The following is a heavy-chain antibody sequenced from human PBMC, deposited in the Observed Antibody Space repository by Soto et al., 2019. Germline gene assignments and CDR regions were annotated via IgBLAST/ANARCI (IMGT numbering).Heavy chain of an antibody. Sequence: EVQLVESGGGLVQPGGTLRISCAVSGFTFSDYWMHWVRQAPGKGLVWVSRIYTDGSRTNYADSVKGRFTISRDNAENTLYPQMNSLRAEETAVYYCARGVRGSYGLDIWGQGTMVTVSS. CDR1: GFTFSDYW. V-gene: IGHV3-74*01. D-gene: IGHD4-17*01. J-gene: IGHJ3*02. CDR3: ARGVRGSYGLDI. CDR2: IYTDGSRT.